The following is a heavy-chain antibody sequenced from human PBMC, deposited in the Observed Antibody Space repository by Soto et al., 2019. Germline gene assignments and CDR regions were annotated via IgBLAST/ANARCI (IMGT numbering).Heavy chain of an antibody. D-gene: IGHD2-15*01. CDR2: IIPILGIA. CDR1: GGTLDSYT. J-gene: IGHJ4*02. V-gene: IGHV1-69*02. CDR3: ARVRPVSYGGNWDPHDY. Sequence: SVKVCCKDSGGTLDSYTSSWVRQATRQGLEWMGRIIPILGIANYAQKFQGRVTITADKSTSTAYMELSSLRSEDTAVYYCARVRPVSYGGNWDPHDYWGQGTLVTVSS.